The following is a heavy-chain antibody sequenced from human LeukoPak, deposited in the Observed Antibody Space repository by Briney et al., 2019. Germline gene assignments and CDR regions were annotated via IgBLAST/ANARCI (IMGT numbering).Heavy chain of an antibody. Sequence: GGSLRLSCAASGFTFSSYGMSWVRQAPGKGLEWFSSISGSGGSTYYADSVKVRFTISRASSITTLYLQMNSLRVEDTAVYYCAKGAAAATRVWNDYWGQGTLVTVSS. CDR2: ISGSGGST. V-gene: IGHV3-23*01. CDR3: AKGAAAATRVWNDY. J-gene: IGHJ4*02. CDR1: GFTFSSYG. D-gene: IGHD6-13*01.